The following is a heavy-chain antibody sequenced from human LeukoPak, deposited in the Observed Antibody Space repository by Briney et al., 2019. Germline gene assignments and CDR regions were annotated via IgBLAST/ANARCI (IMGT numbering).Heavy chain of an antibody. CDR3: ARGFTYYYDSSGYPILGY. J-gene: IGHJ4*02. Sequence: ASVTVSGTASGYSFTNYGITWVRQAPGQGREWMGWISAYNGNTNYAKKLQERVTMTTDTPTRTAYMELRSLRSDDTAVYYCARGFTYYYDSSGYPILGYWGQGTLVTVSS. D-gene: IGHD3-22*01. V-gene: IGHV1-18*01. CDR2: ISAYNGNT. CDR1: GYSFTNYG.